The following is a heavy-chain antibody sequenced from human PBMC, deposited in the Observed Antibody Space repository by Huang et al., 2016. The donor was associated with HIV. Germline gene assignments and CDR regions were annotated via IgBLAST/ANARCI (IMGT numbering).Heavy chain of an antibody. CDR1: GFSISSYW. J-gene: IGHJ4*02. Sequence: EVQLVESGGGLVQPGGSLRLSCAASGFSISSYWMHWVRQAPGKGLVWGARSKSDGSSTSYADSVKGRCTISRDNAKNTLYLQMNRLRAEDTAVYYCARDPRIQSWLNFFDYWGQGTLVSVSS. CDR3: ARDPRIQSWLNFFDY. D-gene: IGHD3-22*01. V-gene: IGHV3-74*01. CDR2: SKSDGSST.